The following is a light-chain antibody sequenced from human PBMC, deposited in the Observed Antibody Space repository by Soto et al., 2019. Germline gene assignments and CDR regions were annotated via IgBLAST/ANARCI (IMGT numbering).Light chain of an antibody. Sequence: EIVLTQSPATLSLSPGERATLSCRASQSVTRYLAWYQQKPGQAPRLLIYDASNRATDVPARFSGSGSGTDFALTISSLEPEDFAVYYCHQRSTWPLTFGGGNKVEIK. CDR3: HQRSTWPLT. V-gene: IGKV3-11*01. CDR2: DAS. CDR1: QSVTRY. J-gene: IGKJ4*01.